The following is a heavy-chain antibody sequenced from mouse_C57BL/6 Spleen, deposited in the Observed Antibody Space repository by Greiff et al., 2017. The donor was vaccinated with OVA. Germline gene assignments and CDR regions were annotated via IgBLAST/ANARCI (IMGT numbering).Heavy chain of an antibody. D-gene: IGHD3-2*02. CDR1: GYTFTSYW. J-gene: IGHJ3*01. CDR3: ARGGSGYWFAY. V-gene: IGHV1-64*01. Sequence: QVQLQQSGAELVKPGASVKLSCKASGYTFTSYWMHWVKQRPGQGLEWIGMIHPNSGSTNYNEKFKSKATLTVDKSSSTAYMQISSLTSEDSAVYYCARGGSGYWFAYGGQGTLVTVSA. CDR2: IHPNSGST.